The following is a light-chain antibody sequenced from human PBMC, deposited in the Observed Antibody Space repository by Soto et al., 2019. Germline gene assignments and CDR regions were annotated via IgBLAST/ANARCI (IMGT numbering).Light chain of an antibody. CDR3: QQYYSYPQA. Sequence: AIRMTQSPSSLSASTGDRVTITCRASQGISSYLAWYQQKPGKAPKLLIYAASTLQSGVPSRFSCSGSGTDFTLTISCLQSEDFATYYCQQYYSYPQAFGQGTKVEIK. V-gene: IGKV1-8*01. CDR1: QGISSY. J-gene: IGKJ1*01. CDR2: AAS.